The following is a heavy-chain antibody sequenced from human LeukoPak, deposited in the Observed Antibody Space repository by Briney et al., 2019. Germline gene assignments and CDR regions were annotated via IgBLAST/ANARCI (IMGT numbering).Heavy chain of an antibody. D-gene: IGHD6-13*01. Sequence: GGSLRLSCAASGFTFSDYYMSWIRQAPGKGLEWVSYNSSSSSYTNYADSVKGRFTISRDNAKNSLYLQMNSLRAEDTAVYYRARDGGSSWSIDYWGQGTLVTVSS. J-gene: IGHJ4*02. CDR3: ARDGGSSWSIDY. V-gene: IGHV3-11*06. CDR1: GFTFSDYY. CDR2: NSSSSSYT.